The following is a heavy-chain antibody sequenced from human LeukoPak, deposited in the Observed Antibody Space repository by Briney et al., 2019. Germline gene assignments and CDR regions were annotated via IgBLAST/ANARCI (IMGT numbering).Heavy chain of an antibody. D-gene: IGHD3-9*01. CDR1: GYSISSGYY. CDR2: IYHSGST. Sequence: SETLSLTCTVSGYSISSGYYWGWIRQPPGKGLEWIGSIYHSGSTYYNPSLKSRVTISVDTSKNQFSLKLSSVTAADTAVYYCARRSGATTFYYFDYWGQGTLVTVSS. J-gene: IGHJ4*02. CDR3: ARRSGATTFYYFDY. V-gene: IGHV4-38-2*02.